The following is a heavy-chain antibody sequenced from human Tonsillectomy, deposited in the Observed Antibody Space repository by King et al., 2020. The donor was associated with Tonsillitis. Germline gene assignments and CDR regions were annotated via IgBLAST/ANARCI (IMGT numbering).Heavy chain of an antibody. CDR3: AKELGDEVGDGFDI. CDR2: ISGSGVST. J-gene: IGHJ3*02. D-gene: IGHD1-26*01. Sequence: VQLVESGGGLVQPGGSLRLSCAASGFPFKNYAMSWVRQPPGKGLEWVSAISGSGVSTYYADSVKGRLTISRDNSKNTQYLQMNSLRVEDTAVYYCAKELGDEVGDGFDIWGQGTMVTVSS. CDR1: GFPFKNYA. V-gene: IGHV3-23*04.